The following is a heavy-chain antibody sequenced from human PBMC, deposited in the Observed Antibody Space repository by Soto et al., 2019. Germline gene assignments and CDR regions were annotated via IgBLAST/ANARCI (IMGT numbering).Heavy chain of an antibody. CDR2: IYYSGST. Sequence: LCGGSISSGGYYWSWIRQHPGKGLEWIGYIYYSGSTYYNPSLKSRVTISVDTSKNQFSLKLSSVTAADTAVYYCATSDYYDGAVFDYWGQGTLVTVSS. V-gene: IGHV4-31*02. J-gene: IGHJ4*02. D-gene: IGHD3-22*01. CDR3: ATSDYYDGAVFDY. CDR1: GGSISSGGYY.